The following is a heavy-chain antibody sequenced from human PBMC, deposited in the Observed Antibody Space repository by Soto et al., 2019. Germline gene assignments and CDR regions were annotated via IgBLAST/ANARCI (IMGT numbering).Heavy chain of an antibody. CDR3: ARAQLWTAAAVYFDS. D-gene: IGHD6-13*01. Sequence: EVQLVESGGGLVQPGGSLRLSCVVTGFTVSSNYLNWVRQTPGKRLEWVSVIYAGGSTNYAESVKGRFSISRDNSKNTLFLQMTSLRAEDTAVYYCARAQLWTAAAVYFDSWGQGTLVTVSS. J-gene: IGHJ4*02. CDR1: GFTVSSNY. CDR2: IYAGGST. V-gene: IGHV3-66*01.